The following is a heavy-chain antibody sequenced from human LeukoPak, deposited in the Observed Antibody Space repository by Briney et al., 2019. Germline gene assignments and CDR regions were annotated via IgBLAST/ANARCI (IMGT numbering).Heavy chain of an antibody. CDR1: GYTVSINY. Sequence: PGGSLRLSCAASGYTVSINYMSWVRQAPGKGLEWVSVIYSGGSTYYADSVKGRFTISRDNSKNTLYLQMNSLRAEDTAVYYCARNGLLWFGELSHYYYYYMDVWGKGTTVTVSS. V-gene: IGHV3-66*02. CDR2: IYSGGST. D-gene: IGHD3-10*01. CDR3: ARNGLLWFGELSHYYYYYMDV. J-gene: IGHJ6*03.